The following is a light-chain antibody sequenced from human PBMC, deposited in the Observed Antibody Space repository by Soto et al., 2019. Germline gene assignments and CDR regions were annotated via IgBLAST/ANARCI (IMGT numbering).Light chain of an antibody. CDR2: ADD. CDR1: NIESKS. V-gene: IGLV3-21*02. CDR3: QVWDSSRDLHV. Sequence: SYELTQPPSVSVAPGQTARIMCGGNNIESKSVHWYQQKAGQAPVLVVYADDDRPSGIPERFSGSNSGNTATLTITRVEAGDEADYFCQVWDSSRDLHVSGSGTKLTVL. J-gene: IGLJ1*01.